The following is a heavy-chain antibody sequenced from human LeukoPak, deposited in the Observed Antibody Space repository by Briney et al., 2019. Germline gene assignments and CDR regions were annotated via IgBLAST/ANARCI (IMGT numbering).Heavy chain of an antibody. V-gene: IGHV1-2*02. Sequence: ASVKVSCKASGYTFTDYYIHWVRQAPGQGLEWLGWIKPNSGGANYAQKFQGRVTMTRDTSISTAHMELSSLRSDDTAVYYCARDGHDSSGYYEDYWGQGTLVTVSS. J-gene: IGHJ4*02. CDR3: ARDGHDSSGYYEDY. CDR2: IKPNSGGA. CDR1: GYTFTDYY. D-gene: IGHD3-22*01.